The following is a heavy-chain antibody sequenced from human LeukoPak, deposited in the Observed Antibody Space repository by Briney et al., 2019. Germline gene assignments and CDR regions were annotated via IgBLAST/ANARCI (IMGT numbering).Heavy chain of an antibody. CDR2: IKPDGSDT. J-gene: IGHJ5*02. Sequence: GGSLRLSCVASDFTFTNSWMSWVRQAPGKGLDWVADIKPDGSDTGHVDSVKGRLTISRDNAKNSLYLQMDSLRVQDTAVYYCVRGTRLADRWVQGTLVTVSS. CDR3: VRGTRLADR. CDR1: DFTFTNSW. V-gene: IGHV3-7*01. D-gene: IGHD1-7*01.